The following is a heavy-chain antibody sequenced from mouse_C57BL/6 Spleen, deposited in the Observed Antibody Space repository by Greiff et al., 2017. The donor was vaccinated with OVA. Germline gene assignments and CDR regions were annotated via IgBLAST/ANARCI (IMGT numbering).Heavy chain of an antibody. D-gene: IGHD2-3*01. V-gene: IGHV7-3*01. CDR2: IRNKANGYTT. J-gene: IGHJ3*01. CDR1: GFTFTDYY. Sequence: EVHLVESGRGLVQPGGSLSLSCAASGFTFTDYYMSWVRQPPGKALEWLGFIRNKANGYTTEYSASVKGRFTISRDNSQSILYLQMNALRAEDSATYYCARSPYDGYPWFAYWGQGTLVTVSA. CDR3: ARSPYDGYPWFAY.